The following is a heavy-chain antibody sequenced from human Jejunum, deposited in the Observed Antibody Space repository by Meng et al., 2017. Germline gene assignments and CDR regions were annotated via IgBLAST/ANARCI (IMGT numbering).Heavy chain of an antibody. CDR1: GFYFSDFE. D-gene: IGHD6-6*01. CDR2: ISSVGDNI. V-gene: IGHV3-48*03. CDR3: ARVGSSFDK. J-gene: IGHJ4*02. Sequence: GGSLRLSCVASGFYFSDFEMNWVRQAPGKGLGWISYISSVGDNIDYEDSVKGRFTISRDNARNSLYLQMTSLRANDTAVYSCARVGSSFDKWGQGTLVTVSS.